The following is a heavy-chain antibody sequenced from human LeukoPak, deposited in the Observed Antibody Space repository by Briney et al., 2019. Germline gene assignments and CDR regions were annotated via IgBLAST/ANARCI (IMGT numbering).Heavy chain of an antibody. CDR3: ARPTRRGIVVVPAAIRPDAFDI. D-gene: IGHD2-2*01. V-gene: IGHV3-21*01. Sequence: PGGSLRLSCAASGFTFSSYSMNWVRQAPGKGLEWVSSISSSSSYIYYADSVKGRFTISRDNAKNSLYLQMNSLRAEDTAVYYCARPTRRGIVVVPAAIRPDAFDIWGQGAMVTVSS. J-gene: IGHJ3*02. CDR2: ISSSSSYI. CDR1: GFTFSSYS.